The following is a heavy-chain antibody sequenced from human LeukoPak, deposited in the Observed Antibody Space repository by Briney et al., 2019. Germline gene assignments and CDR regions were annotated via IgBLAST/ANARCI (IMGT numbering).Heavy chain of an antibody. V-gene: IGHV3-7*01. Sequence: GGSLRLSCAASGFTFKKYWMNWVRQVPGKGLECLANIKEDVSETYYADSVKGRFTISRDNPKNLLFLQINSLRVEDTAVYYCARETPRRGETRDGYRWGQGTLVTVSS. CDR1: GFTFKKYW. D-gene: IGHD5-24*01. CDR3: ARETPRRGETRDGYR. CDR2: IKEDVSET. J-gene: IGHJ4*02.